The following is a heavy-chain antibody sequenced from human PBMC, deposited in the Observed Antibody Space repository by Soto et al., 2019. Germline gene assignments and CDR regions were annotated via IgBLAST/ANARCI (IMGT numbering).Heavy chain of an antibody. CDR1: GFTFSSYA. Sequence: GGSLRLSCAASGFTFSSYAVSWVRQAPGKGLEWVARVWYDGSSKYYVDSVKGRFTISRDNSKETVYLQMNSLRAEDTGVYYCAREIDSNYDGMDVWGQGTTVTVPS. CDR3: AREIDSNYDGMDV. D-gene: IGHD4-4*01. CDR2: VWYDGSSK. J-gene: IGHJ6*02. V-gene: IGHV3-33*08.